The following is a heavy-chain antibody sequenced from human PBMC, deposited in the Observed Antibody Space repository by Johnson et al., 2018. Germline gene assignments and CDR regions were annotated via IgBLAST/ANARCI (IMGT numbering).Heavy chain of an antibody. V-gene: IGHV4-59*01. Sequence: QVQLQESGPGLVKPSETLSLTCTVSGGSISDSYWRWIRQSPGKGLEWIGNIYDSGSTNYNPSLKRRVTISVDTSKNQFSLKLSSVTAADTAVYYCARELLWFGGETDYYYMDVGGKGTTVTVSS. D-gene: IGHD3-10*01. J-gene: IGHJ6*03. CDR1: GGSISDSY. CDR2: IYDSGST. CDR3: ARELLWFGGETDYYYMDV.